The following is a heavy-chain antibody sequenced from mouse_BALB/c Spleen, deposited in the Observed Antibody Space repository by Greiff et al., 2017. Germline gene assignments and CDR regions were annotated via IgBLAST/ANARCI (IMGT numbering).Heavy chain of an antibody. CDR1: GYTFTDYN. J-gene: IGHJ1*01. CDR3: AIWGWDRYFDV. Sequence: EVQLQQSGPELVKPGASVKISCKASGYTFTDYNMHWVKQSHGKSLEWIGYIYPYNGGTGYNQKFKSKATLTVDNSSSTAYMELRSLTSEDSAVYNCAIWGWDRYFDVWGAGTTVTVSS. V-gene: IGHV1S29*02. CDR2: IYPYNGGT. D-gene: IGHD4-1*01.